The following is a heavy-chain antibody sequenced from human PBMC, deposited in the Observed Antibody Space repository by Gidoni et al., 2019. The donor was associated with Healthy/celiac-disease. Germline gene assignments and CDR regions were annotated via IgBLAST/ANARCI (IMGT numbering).Heavy chain of an antibody. Sequence: EVQLVESGGGLVKPGGSLRLFCAASGFTFSNAWMNWVRQAPGKGLEWVGRSKSKTDGGTTDYAAPVKGRFTISRDDSKNTLYLQMNSLKTEDTAVYYCTTAYGDYLIQDWGQGTLVTVSS. V-gene: IGHV3-15*07. CDR3: TTAYGDYLIQD. D-gene: IGHD4-17*01. CDR2: SKSKTDGGTT. J-gene: IGHJ4*02. CDR1: GFTFSNAW.